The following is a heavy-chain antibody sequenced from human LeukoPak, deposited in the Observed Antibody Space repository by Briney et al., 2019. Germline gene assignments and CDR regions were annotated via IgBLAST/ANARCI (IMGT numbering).Heavy chain of an antibody. Sequence: SETLSLTCTVSGGSISSYYWSWIRQPPGKGLEWIGYIYYSGSTNYNPSLKSRATISVDTSKNQFSLKLSSVTAADTAVYYCARRYDSSGPTLDYWGQGTLVTVSS. CDR3: ARRYDSSGPTLDY. CDR1: GGSISSYY. J-gene: IGHJ4*02. V-gene: IGHV4-59*12. D-gene: IGHD3-22*01. CDR2: IYYSGST.